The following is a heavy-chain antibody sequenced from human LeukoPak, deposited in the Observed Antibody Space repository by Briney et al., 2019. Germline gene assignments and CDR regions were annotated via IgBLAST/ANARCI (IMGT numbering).Heavy chain of an antibody. V-gene: IGHV4-34*01. D-gene: IGHD2-15*01. J-gene: IGHJ4*02. CDR2: INHSGST. CDR3: ARGRPSRYCSGGSCYINPYYFDY. CDR1: GGSFSGYY. Sequence: SETLSLTCAVYGGSFSGYYWSWIRQPPGKGLEWIGEINHSGSTHYNPSLKSRVTISVDTSKNQFSLKLSSVTAADTAVYYCARGRPSRYCSGGSCYINPYYFDYWGQGTLVTVSS.